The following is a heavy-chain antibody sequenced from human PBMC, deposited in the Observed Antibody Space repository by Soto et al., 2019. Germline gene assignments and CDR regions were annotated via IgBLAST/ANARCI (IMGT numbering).Heavy chain of an antibody. V-gene: IGHV1-18*01. CDR2: ITTYKGKT. CDR3: AASSPAFDY. Sequence: QVQLVQSGPEVKKPGASVKVSCKTSGYTFTSYGISWVRQAPGQGLEWMGWITTYKGKTTYAQKFQGRVTMTTDTSTSTGYIEVRSLRSDDTAVVLCAASSPAFDYWGPGTLVNVSS. J-gene: IGHJ4*02. CDR1: GYTFTSYG.